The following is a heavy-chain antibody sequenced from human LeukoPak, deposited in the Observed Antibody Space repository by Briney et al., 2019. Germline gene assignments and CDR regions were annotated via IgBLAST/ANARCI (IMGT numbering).Heavy chain of an antibody. D-gene: IGHD6-19*01. CDR3: AKDTQWLVLLGPSDY. CDR1: GITFSSYA. J-gene: IGHJ4*02. V-gene: IGHV3-23*01. CDR2: ISGSGGST. Sequence: PGGSLRLSCAASGITFSSYAMSWVRQAPGKGLEWVSAISGSGGSTYYADSVKGRFTISRDNSKNTLYLQMNSLRAEDTAVYYCAKDTQWLVLLGPSDYWGQGTLVTVSS.